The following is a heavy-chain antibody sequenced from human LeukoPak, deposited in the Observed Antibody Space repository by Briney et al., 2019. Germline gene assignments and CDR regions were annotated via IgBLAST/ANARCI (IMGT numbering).Heavy chain of an antibody. D-gene: IGHD3-10*01. J-gene: IGHJ4*02. CDR3: ARIYYFGDNNWRYFDN. V-gene: IGHV3-7*01. CDR1: GFTFNSYW. Sequence: PGGSLGLSCAASGFTFNSYWMSWVRQAPGKGLEWVANIDPDGSEKQYGDSVKGRFTTSRDNAKNSLYLQMNSLRAEDTAIYYCARIYYFGDNNWRYFDNWGQGTLVTVSS. CDR2: IDPDGSEK.